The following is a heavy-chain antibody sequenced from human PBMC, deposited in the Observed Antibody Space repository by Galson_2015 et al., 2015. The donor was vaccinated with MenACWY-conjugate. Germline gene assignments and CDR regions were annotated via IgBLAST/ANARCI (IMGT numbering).Heavy chain of an antibody. D-gene: IGHD2-15*01. CDR1: GFTFSNYR. V-gene: IGHV3-7*03. CDR3: ARDFDFYCSHNGCYFHY. J-gene: IGHJ4*02. CDR2: IKQNGSTK. Sequence: SLRLSCAASGFTFSNYRMSWVRQAPGKGPEWVSNIKQNGSTKYYVDSVRGRFTISRDNAKSSLYLQMNSLRAEDTAVYDCARDFDFYCSHNGCYFHYWGQGTMVTVSS.